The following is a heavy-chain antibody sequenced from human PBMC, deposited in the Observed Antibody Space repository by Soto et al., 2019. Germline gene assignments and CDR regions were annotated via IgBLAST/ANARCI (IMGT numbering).Heavy chain of an antibody. CDR1: GGTFSSYA. CDR3: ARDSHIAAADNNWFDP. CDR2: IIPIFGTA. D-gene: IGHD6-13*01. V-gene: IGHV1-69*12. J-gene: IGHJ5*02. Sequence: QVQLVQSGAEVKKPGSSVKVSCKASGGTFSSYAISWVRQAPGQGLEWMGGIIPIFGTANYAQKFQGRVTITADESRSTAHMELSSLRPEDTAVYYCARDSHIAAADNNWFDPWGQGTLVTVSS.